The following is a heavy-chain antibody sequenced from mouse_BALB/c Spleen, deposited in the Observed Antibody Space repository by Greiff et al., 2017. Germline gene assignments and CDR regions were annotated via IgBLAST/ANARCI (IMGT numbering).Heavy chain of an antibody. Sequence: EVQLVESGGGLVKPGGSLKLSCAASGFTFSSYAMSWVRQTPEKRLEWVASISSGGSTYYPDSVKGRFTISRDNARNILYLQMSSLRSEDTAMYYCARNYYGSIYAMDYWGQGTSVTVSS. CDR1: GFTFSSYA. CDR3: ARNYYGSIYAMDY. J-gene: IGHJ4*01. D-gene: IGHD1-1*01. CDR2: ISSGGST. V-gene: IGHV5-6-5*01.